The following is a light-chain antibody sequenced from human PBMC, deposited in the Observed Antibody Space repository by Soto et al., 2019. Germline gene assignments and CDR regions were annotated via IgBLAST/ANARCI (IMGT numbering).Light chain of an antibody. CDR1: QSVTSSY. V-gene: IGKV3-20*01. Sequence: EIVLTQSPGTLSLSPGERATLSCGASQSVTSSYLAWYQQKPGQAPRLLIYGASSRATGTPDRFSGSGSGTDFTLTISRLEPEDSAVYYCQFYGSSLITFGQGTRLEVK. CDR2: GAS. J-gene: IGKJ5*01. CDR3: QFYGSSLIT.